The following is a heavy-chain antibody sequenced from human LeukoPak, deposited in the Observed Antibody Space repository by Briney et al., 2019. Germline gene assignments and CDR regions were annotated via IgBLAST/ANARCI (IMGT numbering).Heavy chain of an antibody. J-gene: IGHJ4*02. V-gene: IGHV3-30*18. Sequence: GGSLRLSCAAPGFTFSNYGMHWVRQAPGKGLEWVALISYDGSNKYYADSVKGRFTISRDNSKNTLYLQMNSLRAEDTAMYYCAKPPEVGATVGYFDYWGQGTLVTVSS. CDR3: AKPPEVGATVGYFDY. CDR2: ISYDGSNK. CDR1: GFTFSNYG. D-gene: IGHD1-26*01.